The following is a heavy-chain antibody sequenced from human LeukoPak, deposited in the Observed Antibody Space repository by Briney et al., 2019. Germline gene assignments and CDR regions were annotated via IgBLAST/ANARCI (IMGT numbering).Heavy chain of an antibody. CDR2: ISAYNGNT. J-gene: IGHJ4*02. CDR1: GYTFTSYG. CDR3: ARDQDSSGYYY. D-gene: IGHD3-22*01. V-gene: IGHV1-18*01. Sequence: GASVTVSFTASGYTFTSYGISWVRQAPGQGLEWMGWISAYNGNTNYAQKLQGRVTMTTDTSTSTAYMELRSLRSDDTAVYYCARDQDSSGYYYWGQGTLVTVSS.